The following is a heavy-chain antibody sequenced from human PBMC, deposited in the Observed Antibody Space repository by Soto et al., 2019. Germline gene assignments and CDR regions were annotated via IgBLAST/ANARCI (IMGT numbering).Heavy chain of an antibody. CDR2: ISAYNGNT. Sequence: GASGKVSCKASGYTLSSYGISWGRQAPGQGLEWMGWISAYNGNTNYAQKLQGRVTMTTDTSTSTAYMELRSLRSDDTAVYYCARDGGYYSDDWGQGTQVTVSS. CDR1: GYTLSSYG. CDR3: ARDGGYYSDD. V-gene: IGHV1-18*01. J-gene: IGHJ4*02. D-gene: IGHD3-10*01.